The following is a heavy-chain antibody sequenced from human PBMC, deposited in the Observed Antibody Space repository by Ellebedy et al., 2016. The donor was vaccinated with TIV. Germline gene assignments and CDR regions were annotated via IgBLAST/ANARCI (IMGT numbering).Heavy chain of an antibody. Sequence: SVKVSCKASGGSFSTSAFSWVRQPPGQGLEWLGGIIPISGTGNYAQKFQGRVSITADESTSTAYMELYGLRSEDTAVYYCAREEEGYWMYLSCYGLGYWGQGTLVTVSS. D-gene: IGHD2-2*01. V-gene: IGHV1-69*13. CDR2: IIPISGTG. CDR1: GGSFSTSA. CDR3: AREEEGYWMYLSCYGLGY. J-gene: IGHJ4*02.